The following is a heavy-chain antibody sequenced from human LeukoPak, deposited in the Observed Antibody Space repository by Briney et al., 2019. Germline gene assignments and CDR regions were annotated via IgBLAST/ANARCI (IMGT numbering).Heavy chain of an antibody. V-gene: IGHV3-23*01. CDR2: INEIGDDT. D-gene: IGHD6-19*01. CDR3: SKRGPNTGWHLFDH. J-gene: IGHJ5*02. CDR1: GFTFSNYA. Sequence: PGGSLRLSCAVSGFTFSNYAMSWVRQTPAKGLEWVSAINEIGDDTNYVDSVRGRFTVSRDNSKNTLYLQLNSLRAEDTALYYCSKRGPNTGWHLFDHWGPGTLVTVS.